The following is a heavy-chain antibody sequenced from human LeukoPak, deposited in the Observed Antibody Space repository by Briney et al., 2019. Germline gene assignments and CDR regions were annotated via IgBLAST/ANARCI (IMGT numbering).Heavy chain of an antibody. CDR2: ISYDGSNK. D-gene: IGHD1-26*01. V-gene: IGHV3-30*03. Sequence: GGSLRLSCAASGFTFSSYAMHWVRQAPGKGLEWVAVISYDGSNKYYTDSVKGRFTISRDNSKNTLYLQMNSLRAEDTAVYYCARDLPTGTYRAYFDNWGQGTLVTVSS. CDR1: GFTFSSYA. J-gene: IGHJ4*02. CDR3: ARDLPTGTYRAYFDN.